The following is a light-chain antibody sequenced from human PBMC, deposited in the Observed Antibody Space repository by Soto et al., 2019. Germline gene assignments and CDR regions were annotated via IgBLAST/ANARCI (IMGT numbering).Light chain of an antibody. CDR2: DAS. J-gene: IGKJ2*01. Sequence: EIVLTQSPGTLSLSPGERATLSCRASQRISNSYLAWYQQKPGQAPRLLLYDASSRASGIPDRVSGSGSGTDFTLTISRLEPEDFAVYYCQQYAMPPFAFGQGTKVEIK. CDR3: QQYAMPPFA. CDR1: QRISNSY. V-gene: IGKV3-20*01.